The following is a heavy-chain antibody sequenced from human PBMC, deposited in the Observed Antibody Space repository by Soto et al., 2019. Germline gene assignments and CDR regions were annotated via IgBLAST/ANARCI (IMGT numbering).Heavy chain of an antibody. CDR3: VRSLHGDYVWFDP. V-gene: IGHV1-18*01. J-gene: IGHJ5*02. D-gene: IGHD4-17*01. CDR1: GYTFTSYG. Sequence: AASVKVSCKASGYTFTSYGISWVRQAPGQGLEWMGWISAYNGNTNYAQKLQGRVTMTTDTSTSTAYMELRSLRSDDTAVYYCVRSLHGDYVWFDPWGQGTLVTVSS. CDR2: ISAYNGNT.